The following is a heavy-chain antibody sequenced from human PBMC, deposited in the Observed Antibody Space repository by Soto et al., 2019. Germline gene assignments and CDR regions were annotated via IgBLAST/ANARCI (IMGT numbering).Heavy chain of an antibody. CDR1: GYTFTSYD. CDR2: MNPNSGNT. J-gene: IGHJ6*02. D-gene: IGHD2-15*01. Sequence: QVQLVQSGAEVKKPGASVKVSCKASGYTFTSYDINWVRQATGQGLEWMGWMNPNSGNTGYAQKFQGLVTMARNTSISTAYMELSSLRSEDTAVYYGAREICSGGSCFRMDVWGQGTTVTVSS. CDR3: AREICSGGSCFRMDV. V-gene: IGHV1-8*01.